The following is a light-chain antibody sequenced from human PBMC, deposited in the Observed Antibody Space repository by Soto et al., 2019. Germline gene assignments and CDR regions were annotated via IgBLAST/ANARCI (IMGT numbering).Light chain of an antibody. CDR2: GNS. V-gene: IGLV1-40*01. J-gene: IGLJ2*01. CDR3: QAYDSSLSGVV. CDR1: SSNIGAGYD. Sequence: QSVLTQPPSVSGAPGQRVTISCTGSSSNIGAGYDVHWYQQLPGTAPKLLIYGNSNRPSGVPDRFSGSKSGTSASLAITGIQAEDEADYCCQAYDSSLSGVVFCGGTKSTVL.